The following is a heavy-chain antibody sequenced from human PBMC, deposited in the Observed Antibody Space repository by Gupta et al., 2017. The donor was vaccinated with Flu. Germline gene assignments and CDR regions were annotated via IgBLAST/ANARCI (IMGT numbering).Heavy chain of an antibody. CDR1: GGSFSGYS. CDR3: ARGRTQLWQHFDY. D-gene: IGHD1-1*01. V-gene: IGHV4-34*02. Sequence: QVRLQQWGAGLLKPSETLSLTCGLNGGSFSGYSWTWTRQPPGRGLEWLGEIDHRGNTNYDPSLKGRLTISMDASKNQFSMKLRYVTAADAAMYYCARGRTQLWQHFDYWGQGTLVTVSS. J-gene: IGHJ4*02. CDR2: IDHRGNT.